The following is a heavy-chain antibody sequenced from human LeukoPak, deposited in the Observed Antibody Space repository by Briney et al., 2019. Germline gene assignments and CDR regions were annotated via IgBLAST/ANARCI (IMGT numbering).Heavy chain of an antibody. D-gene: IGHD2-15*01. J-gene: IGHJ6*03. CDR2: MNPNSGNT. CDR1: GYTFTSFD. Sequence: RASVKVSCKASGYTFTSFDMNWVRQATGQGLEWMGWMNPNSGNTGYAQKFQGRVTMTRNTSISTAYMELSSLRSEDTAVSYTPRGLRYCSGGRCYFSQAYNYNMDVWGKGTTVTISS. V-gene: IGHV1-8*01. CDR3: PRGLRYCSGGRCYFSQAYNYNMDV.